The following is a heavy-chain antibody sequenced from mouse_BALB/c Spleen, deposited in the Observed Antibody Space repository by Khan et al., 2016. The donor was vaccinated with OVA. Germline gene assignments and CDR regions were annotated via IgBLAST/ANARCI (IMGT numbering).Heavy chain of an antibody. Sequence: VQLQESGADLARPGASVKMSCKASGYTFTSYTIHWIKERPGQGLEWIGYINPSNGYTNYTQKFKDQVTLTTDKSSTTAYLQLSSLTSDDSAVYNCVRDETYLSNYARFAYWGQGTLVTVSA. V-gene: IGHV1-4*01. CDR1: GYTFTSYT. D-gene: IGHD2-5*01. J-gene: IGHJ3*01. CDR2: INPSNGYT. CDR3: VRDETYLSNYARFAY.